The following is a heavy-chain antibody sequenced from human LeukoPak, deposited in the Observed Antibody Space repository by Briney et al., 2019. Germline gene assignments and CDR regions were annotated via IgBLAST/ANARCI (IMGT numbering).Heavy chain of an antibody. J-gene: IGHJ5*02. V-gene: IGHV7-4-1*02. CDR2: INPNTGNP. D-gene: IGHD3-10*01. Sequence: ASVKVSCKASGYTFTSYAMNWVRQAPGQGLEWMGWINPNTGNPTYAQGFTGRFVFSLDTSVSTAYLQISSLKAEDTAVYYCARDYTYYGSGSFVFWFDPWGQGTLVTVSS. CDR3: ARDYTYYGSGSFVFWFDP. CDR1: GYTFTSYA.